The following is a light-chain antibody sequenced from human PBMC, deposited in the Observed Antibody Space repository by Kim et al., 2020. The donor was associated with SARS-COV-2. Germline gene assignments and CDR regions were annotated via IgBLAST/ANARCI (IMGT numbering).Light chain of an antibody. CDR3: QQYNRWPPYI. CDR1: QSFSTN. J-gene: IGKJ2*01. V-gene: IGKV3-15*01. Sequence: EIVMTQSPATLSVSPGERATLSCRTSQSFSTNLAWYQQKPGQAPRLLIYGTSTRATGIPARFSGSGSGTEFTLTISSLQSEDFAIYYCQQYNRWPPYIFGQGTKLEI. CDR2: GTS.